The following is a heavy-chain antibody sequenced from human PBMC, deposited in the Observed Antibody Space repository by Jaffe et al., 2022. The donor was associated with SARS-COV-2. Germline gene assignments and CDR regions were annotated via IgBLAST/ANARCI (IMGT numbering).Heavy chain of an antibody. CDR2: ISYDGSNK. Sequence: QVQLVESGGGVVQPGRSLRLSCAASGFTFSSYAMHWVRQAPGKGLEWVAVISYDGSNKYYADSVKGRFTISRDNSKNTLYLQMNSLRAEDTAVYYCARAELVWGAGMVGSIHYYYGMDVWGQGTTVTVSS. CDR3: ARAELVWGAGMVGSIHYYYGMDV. CDR1: GFTFSSYA. D-gene: IGHD2-8*01. J-gene: IGHJ6*02. V-gene: IGHV3-30-3*01.